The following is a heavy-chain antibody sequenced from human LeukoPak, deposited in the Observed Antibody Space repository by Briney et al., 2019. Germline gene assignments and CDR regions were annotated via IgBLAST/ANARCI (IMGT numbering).Heavy chain of an antibody. Sequence: PGRSLRHSCAAPGFTFSRYGMHWVRQAPGKGLGRVADIWYDGSDKYYADSVKGRFTLSRDNSKNTLYLHMSSLRAEDTAVYYFAKDPVGRTVGYFSDYWGQKTLVTVSS. CDR2: IWYDGSDK. V-gene: IGHV3-33*06. D-gene: IGHD4-23*01. CDR1: GFTFSRYG. CDR3: AKDPVGRTVGYFSDY. J-gene: IGHJ4*02.